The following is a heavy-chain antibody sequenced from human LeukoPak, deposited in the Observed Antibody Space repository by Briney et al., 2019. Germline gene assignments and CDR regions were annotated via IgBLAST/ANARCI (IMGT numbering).Heavy chain of an antibody. CDR3: ARGATSLSYFDS. J-gene: IGHJ4*02. D-gene: IGHD2/OR15-2a*01. V-gene: IGHV4-39*07. Sequence: SETLSLTCTVSGGSISNNNYYWAWIRQPPGKGLECIGSIYYSGSPYYNPSLKSRVTISVDTSKNQFSLKLSSVTAADTAVYYCARGATSLSYFDSRGQGTLVTVSS. CDR1: GGSISNNNYY. CDR2: IYYSGSP.